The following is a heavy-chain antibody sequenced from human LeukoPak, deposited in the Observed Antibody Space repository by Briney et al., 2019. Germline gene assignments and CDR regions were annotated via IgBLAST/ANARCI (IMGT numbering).Heavy chain of an antibody. Sequence: GGSLRLSSAASGFTFSNAWMSWVRQAPGKGLEWVGRIKSQTDGGTTDYAAPLKGRFTISRDDSKNTLYLQMNSLKTEDTAVYYCTTDPPDYWGQGTLVTVSS. CDR3: TTDPPDY. V-gene: IGHV3-15*01. CDR2: IKSQTDGGTT. J-gene: IGHJ4*02. CDR1: GFTFSNAW.